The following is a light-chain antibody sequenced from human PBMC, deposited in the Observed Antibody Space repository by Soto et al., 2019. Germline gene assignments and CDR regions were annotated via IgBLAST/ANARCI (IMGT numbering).Light chain of an antibody. CDR2: DTT. CDR3: LLSYNGPYV. Sequence: QAVVTQEPSLTVSPGGTVTLTCGSSTGAVTNGHYPSWFQQKPGQAPRTLIYDTTNRHSWTPARFSGSLLGGKAALTLSGAQPEDEAEYYCLLSYNGPYVFGTGTKVTAL. CDR1: TGAVTNGHY. V-gene: IGLV7-46*01. J-gene: IGLJ1*01.